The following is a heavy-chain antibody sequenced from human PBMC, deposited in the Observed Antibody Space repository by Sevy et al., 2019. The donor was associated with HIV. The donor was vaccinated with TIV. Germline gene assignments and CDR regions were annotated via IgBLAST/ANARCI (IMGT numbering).Heavy chain of an antibody. V-gene: IGHV3-30*02. Sequence: GGSLRLSCAASGFTFSSYGMHWVRQAPGKGLEWVAFIRYDGSNKYYADSVKGRFPMSRDNSKNTLYQQMNSRGAEDTAVYYRAKGTDFWSGYYGFRYGMDVWGQGTTVTVSS. J-gene: IGHJ6*02. CDR2: IRYDGSNK. CDR1: GFTFSSYG. D-gene: IGHD3-3*01. CDR3: AKGTDFWSGYYGFRYGMDV.